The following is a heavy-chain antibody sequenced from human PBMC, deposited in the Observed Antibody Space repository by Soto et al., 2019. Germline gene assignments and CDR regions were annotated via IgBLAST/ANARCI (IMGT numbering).Heavy chain of an antibody. D-gene: IGHD3-3*01. CDR3: ARDSRRCDFWSGYYCVFDY. CDR1: GFTFSSYA. Sequence: SGVSLRLSCAASGFTFSSYAMHWVRQAPGKGLEWVAVISYDGSNKYYADSVKGRFTISRDNSKNTLYLQMNSLRAEDTAVYYCARDSRRCDFWSGYYCVFDYWGQGTLVTVSS. J-gene: IGHJ4*02. V-gene: IGHV3-30-3*01. CDR2: ISYDGSNK.